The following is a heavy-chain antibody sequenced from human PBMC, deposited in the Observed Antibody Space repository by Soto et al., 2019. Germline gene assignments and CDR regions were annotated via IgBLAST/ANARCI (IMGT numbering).Heavy chain of an antibody. V-gene: IGHV4-4*02. CDR1: GGSISSDNW. CDR3: ASHFFYSQLR. D-gene: IGHD4-4*01. Sequence: QVQLQESGPGLVKPSGTLSLTCAVSGGSISSDNWWSWVRQAPGKGLEWIGEVHHSLGSNYNPSLKSRVIISVDKSNNRFSLSLTSVTAADTAVYFCASHFFYSQLRWGRGTLVTVSS. CDR2: VHHSLGS. J-gene: IGHJ4*02.